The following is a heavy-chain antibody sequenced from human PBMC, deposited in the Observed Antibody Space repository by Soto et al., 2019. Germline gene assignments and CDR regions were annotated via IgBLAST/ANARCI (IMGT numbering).Heavy chain of an antibody. CDR3: AKEGLRGYYYYGVDV. J-gene: IGHJ6*02. V-gene: IGHV3-23*01. CDR2: ISGSGGSA. D-gene: IGHD6-19*01. Sequence: VQLLESGGSLVQPGRSLRLSCAASGFTFSSYGMSWVRQAPGKGLEWVSTISGSGGSAYYADSVKGRFTISRDNPKYTLYLQMHSLRAEDTAVYFCAKEGLRGYYYYGVDVWGQGTTVTVSS. CDR1: GFTFSSYG.